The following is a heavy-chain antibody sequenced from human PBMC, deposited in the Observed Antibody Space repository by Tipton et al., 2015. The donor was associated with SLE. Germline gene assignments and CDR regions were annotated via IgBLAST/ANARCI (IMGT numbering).Heavy chain of an antibody. CDR1: GYTFTGYY. J-gene: IGHJ4*02. CDR3: AKEGPEILGWLH. V-gene: IGHV1-18*04. D-gene: IGHD3-16*01. CDR2: ISGYNGET. Sequence: QSGAEVKKPGASVKVSCKASGYTFTGYYIHWVRQAPGQGLEWMGWISGYNGETIYAQKSQGRVIMTIDTSTSTVYMELRSLRSDDTAVYYCAKEGPEILGWLHWGQGTQITVSS.